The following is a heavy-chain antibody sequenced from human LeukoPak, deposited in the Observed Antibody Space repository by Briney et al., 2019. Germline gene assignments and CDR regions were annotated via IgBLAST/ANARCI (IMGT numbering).Heavy chain of an antibody. CDR2: ISGSGGST. J-gene: IGHJ4*02. D-gene: IGHD3-10*01. Sequence: GGSLRLSCAASGFTFSSYGMSWVRQAPGKGLEWVSAISGSGGSTYYAGSVKGRFTISRDNSKNTLYLQMNSLRAEDTAVYYCAAYGSGSAPYYFDYWGQGTLVTVSS. CDR3: AAYGSGSAPYYFDY. CDR1: GFTFSSYG. V-gene: IGHV3-23*01.